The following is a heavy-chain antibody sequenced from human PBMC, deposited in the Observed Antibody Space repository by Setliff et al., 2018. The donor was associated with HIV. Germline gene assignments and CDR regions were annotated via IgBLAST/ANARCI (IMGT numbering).Heavy chain of an antibody. V-gene: IGHV4-61*02. Sequence: SETLSLTCTVSGGSISSGSYYWSWIRQPAGKGLEWIGRIYTSGSTNYNPSLKSRVTISVDTSKNQFSLKLSSVTAADTAVYYCARAPITMIVVVNYGMDVWGQGTTVTVSS. CDR1: GGSISSGSYY. CDR3: ARAPITMIVVVNYGMDV. CDR2: IYTSGST. J-gene: IGHJ6*02. D-gene: IGHD3-22*01.